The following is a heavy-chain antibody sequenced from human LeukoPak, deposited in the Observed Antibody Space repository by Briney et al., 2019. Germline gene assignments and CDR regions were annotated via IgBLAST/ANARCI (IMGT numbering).Heavy chain of an antibody. CDR1: GGSISSSSYY. CDR3: ATLGGTYYDFWSGYYLVDPNFDY. CDR2: IYYSGST. Sequence: SETLSLTCTVSGGSISSSSYYWGWIRQPPGKGREWIGSIYYSGSTYYNPSLKSRVTISVDTSKSQFSLKLSSVTAADTAVYYCATLGGTYYDFWSGYYLVDPNFDYWGQGTLVTVSS. J-gene: IGHJ4*02. D-gene: IGHD3-3*01. V-gene: IGHV4-39*01.